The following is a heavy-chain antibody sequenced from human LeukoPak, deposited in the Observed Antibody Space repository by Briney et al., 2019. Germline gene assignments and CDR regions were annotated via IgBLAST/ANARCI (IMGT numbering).Heavy chain of an antibody. D-gene: IGHD3-22*01. V-gene: IGHV3-48*01. CDR1: GFTFSSYS. J-gene: IGHJ3*02. CDR3: ARDESPRYYDNSDYYPDAFDI. CDR2: ISSSSSTI. Sequence: PGGSLRLSCAASGFTFSSYSMNWVSQAPGKGLEWVSYISSSSSTIHYADSVKGRFTISRDNAKNSLYLQMNSLRAEDRAVYYCARDESPRYYDNSDYYPDAFDIWGRGTMVTVSS.